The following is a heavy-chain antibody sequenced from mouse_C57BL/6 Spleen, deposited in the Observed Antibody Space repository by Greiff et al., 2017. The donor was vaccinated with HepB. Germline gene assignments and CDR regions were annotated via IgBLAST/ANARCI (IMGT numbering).Heavy chain of an antibody. D-gene: IGHD1-2*01. Sequence: QVQLQESGPELVKPGASVKISCKASGYAFSSSWMNWVKQRPGKGLEWIGRIYPGDGDTNYNGKFKGKATLTADKSSSTAYMQLSSLTSEDSAVYVCAITTAYYFGYWGQGTTLTVSS. V-gene: IGHV1-82*01. J-gene: IGHJ2*01. CDR2: IYPGDGDT. CDR3: AITTAYYFGY. CDR1: GYAFSSSW.